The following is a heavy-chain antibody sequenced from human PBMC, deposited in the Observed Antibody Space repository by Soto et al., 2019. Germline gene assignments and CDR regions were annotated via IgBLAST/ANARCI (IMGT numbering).Heavy chain of an antibody. D-gene: IGHD6-19*01. V-gene: IGHV3-53*02. CDR2: IFSGGST. CDR1: GFTVSSNY. Sequence: EVQLVETGGGLIQPGGSLRLSCAASGFTVSSNYMSWVRQTPGKGLECVSVIFSGGSTYYADSVKGRFTLSRDNPKNTLYLQMNSLRAEDTAVYYCASMSSGWYGYWGQGTMVTVAS. J-gene: IGHJ4*02. CDR3: ASMSSGWYGY.